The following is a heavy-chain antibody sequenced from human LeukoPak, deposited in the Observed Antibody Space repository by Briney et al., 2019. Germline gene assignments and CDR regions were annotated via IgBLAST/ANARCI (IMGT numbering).Heavy chain of an antibody. Sequence: GGSLRLSCAASGLSFNTFAMSWVRQGPATGLEWVSSIGGNGETFYADSVKGRFTLSSDSSRNTVYFQLNNLRVEDTAIYYCAKASWVSSTDAVRWGQGTLVTVSS. D-gene: IGHD3-16*01. CDR2: IGGNGET. CDR1: GLSFNTFA. V-gene: IGHV3-23*01. CDR3: AKASWVSSTDAVR. J-gene: IGHJ4*02.